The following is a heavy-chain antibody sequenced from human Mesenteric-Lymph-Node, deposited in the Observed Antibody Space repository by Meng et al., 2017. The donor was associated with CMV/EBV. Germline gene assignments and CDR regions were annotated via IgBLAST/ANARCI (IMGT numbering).Heavy chain of an antibody. J-gene: IGHJ3*02. CDR2: IYHSGST. D-gene: IGHD4-17*01. CDR3: ARRPPTENAFDI. Sequence: SETLSLTCTVSGYSISSGYYWGWIRQPTGKGLEWIGIIYHSGSTYYNPSLKSRVTTSVDTSKNQFSLKLSSVTAAATAVYYCARRPPTENAFDIWGQGTMVTVSS. V-gene: IGHV4-38-2*02. CDR1: GYSISSGYY.